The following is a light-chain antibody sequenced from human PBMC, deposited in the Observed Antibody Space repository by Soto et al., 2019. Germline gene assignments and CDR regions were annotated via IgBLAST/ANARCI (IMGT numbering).Light chain of an antibody. CDR2: EDT. CDR3: FSTDSSGCEMV. J-gene: IGLJ3*02. Sequence: SYELTQPPSMSVSAGQRARITCSGDTLPKKYAYWYQQKPGQAPVLVLYEDTKRPPGIPERFSGSSSGTMATLTISEAQVEDEAEYYCFSTDSSGCEMVFGGGTQLTVL. CDR1: TLPKKY. V-gene: IGLV3-10*01.